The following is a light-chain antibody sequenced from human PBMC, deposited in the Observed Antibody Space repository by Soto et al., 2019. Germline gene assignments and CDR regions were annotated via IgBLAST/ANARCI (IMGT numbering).Light chain of an antibody. CDR1: QSISTW. Sequence: DIQMTQSPSTLSASVGDRVTITCRASQSISTWLAWYQQEPGKAPKLLIHKASSLQSGVPSRFSGSGSGTDFTLTISSLHPDDFATYYCQQFRAFGQGTKVEIK. CDR2: KAS. J-gene: IGKJ1*01. CDR3: QQFRA. V-gene: IGKV1-5*03.